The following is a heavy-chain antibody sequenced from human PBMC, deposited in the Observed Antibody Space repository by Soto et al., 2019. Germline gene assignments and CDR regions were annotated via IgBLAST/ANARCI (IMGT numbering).Heavy chain of an antibody. Sequence: PSETLSLTCTVSGDSVSSSYYYWSWIRQHPGKGLEWIGNIYYSGSTYYNPSLKSRVTISVDTSKNQFSLKLSSVTAADTAVYYCARDRGSSYWGQGALVTVSS. J-gene: IGHJ4*02. CDR2: IYYSGST. D-gene: IGHD2-2*01. CDR1: GDSVSSSYYY. V-gene: IGHV4-31*03. CDR3: ARDRGSSY.